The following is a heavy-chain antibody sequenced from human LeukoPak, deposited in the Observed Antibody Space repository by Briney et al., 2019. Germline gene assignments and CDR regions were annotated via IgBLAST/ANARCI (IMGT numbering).Heavy chain of an antibody. CDR2: SSPSNGDT. V-gene: IGHV1-18*01. J-gene: IGHJ4*02. CDR3: AREGRLHSGSLDY. CDR1: GYTFISYG. D-gene: IGHD1-26*01. Sequence: ASVKVSCKASGYTFISYGITWVRQAPGQGLEWMGWSSPSNGDTHYAQKFQGKLTMTTDTSTSTAYMEVRSLRSDDTAVYYCAREGRLHSGSLDYWGQGTLVTVSS.